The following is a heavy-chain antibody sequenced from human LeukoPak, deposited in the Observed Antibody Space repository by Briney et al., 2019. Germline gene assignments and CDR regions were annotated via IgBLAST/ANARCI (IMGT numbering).Heavy chain of an antibody. V-gene: IGHV4-61*01. CDR3: ARGYRNNWRFDY. CDR2: ISYGGNT. D-gene: IGHD1-1*01. CDR1: GVSVRSDSNY. J-gene: IGHJ4*02. Sequence: SETLSLTCTVSGVSVRSDSNYWSWIRQPPGKGLEWIGYISYGGNTDYNPSLKSRVTMSLGTSKNELSLKLDSVTAADTAVYYCARGYRNNWRFDYWGQGTLVTVSS.